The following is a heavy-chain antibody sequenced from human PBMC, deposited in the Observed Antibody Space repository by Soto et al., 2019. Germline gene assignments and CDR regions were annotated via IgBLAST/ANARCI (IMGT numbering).Heavy chain of an antibody. CDR3: ARLVVPAAQIQVNNWFDP. CDR2: IHHRGTT. Sequence: PSETLSLTCTVTGDSVSSGSYYWSWIRQPPGKGLEWIGNIHHRGTTNYNPSLKSRVTISVDTSKNQFSLKLSSVTAADTAVYYCARLVVPAAQIQVNNWFDPWGQGTLVTVSS. D-gene: IGHD2-2*01. J-gene: IGHJ5*02. V-gene: IGHV4-61*01. CDR1: GDSVSSGSYY.